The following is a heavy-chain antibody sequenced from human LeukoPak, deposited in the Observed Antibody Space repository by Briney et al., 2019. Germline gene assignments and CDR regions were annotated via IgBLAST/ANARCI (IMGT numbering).Heavy chain of an antibody. J-gene: IGHJ6*03. CDR2: ISSSSTTI. V-gene: IGHV3-48*04. D-gene: IGHD1-1*01. CDR3: ARNRFPTTGTTNNYYYMDV. Sequence: GGSLRLSCAASGFIFSSYIMNWVRQAPGKGLEWLSYISSSSTTIYYADSVKGRFTISRDNAKNSLYLQMNSLKAEDTAVYYCARNRFPTTGTTNNYYYMDVWGKGTTVTVSS. CDR1: GFIFSSYI.